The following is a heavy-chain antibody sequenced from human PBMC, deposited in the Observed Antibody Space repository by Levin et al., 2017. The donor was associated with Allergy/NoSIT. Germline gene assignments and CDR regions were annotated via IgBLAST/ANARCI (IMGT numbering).Heavy chain of an antibody. CDR2: IWYDGSNK. J-gene: IGHJ3*02. CDR1: GFTFSSYG. CDR3: AREAGQYYYGSGSYYDAFDI. V-gene: IGHV3-33*01. D-gene: IGHD3-10*01. Sequence: GGSLRRSCAASGFTFSSYGMHWVRQAPGKGLEWVAVIWYDGSNKYYADSVKGRFTISRDNSKNTLYLQMNSLRAEDTAVYYCAREAGQYYYGSGSYYDAFDIWGQGTMVTVSS.